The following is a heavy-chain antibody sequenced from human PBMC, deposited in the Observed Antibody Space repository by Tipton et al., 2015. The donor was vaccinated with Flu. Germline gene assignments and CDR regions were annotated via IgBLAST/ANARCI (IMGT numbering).Heavy chain of an antibody. D-gene: IGHD6-13*01. V-gene: IGHV3-13*01. J-gene: IGHJ6*02. CDR3: ARGPLPDSNWYNGMDV. CDR1: GFTFSTYD. Sequence: GSLRFSCAASGFTFSTYDIHWVRQVTGKGLEWVSAIGSAGDTYYSDSVKGRFTISRDNVKNSLYLQMNSLRVGDTAVYYCARGPLPDSNWYNGMDVWGQGTTVTVSS. CDR2: IGSAGDT.